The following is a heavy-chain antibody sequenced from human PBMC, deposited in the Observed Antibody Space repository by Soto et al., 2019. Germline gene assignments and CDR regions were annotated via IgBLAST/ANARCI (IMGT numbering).Heavy chain of an antibody. CDR2: ISYDGSNK. J-gene: IGHJ6*02. D-gene: IGHD2-15*01. CDR1: GFTFSSYG. V-gene: IGHV3-30*18. Sequence: PGGSLRLSCAASGFTFSSYGMHWVRQAPGKGLEWVAVISYDGSNKYYADSVKGRFTISRDNSKNTLHLQMNSLRAEDTAVYYCAKVLGLLSHYYGMDVWGQGTTVTVSS. CDR3: AKVLGLLSHYYGMDV.